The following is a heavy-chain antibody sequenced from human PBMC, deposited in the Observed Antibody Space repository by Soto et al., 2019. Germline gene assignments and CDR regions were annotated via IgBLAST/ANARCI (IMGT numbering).Heavy chain of an antibody. V-gene: IGHV4-59*08. CDR1: GASITPYY. CDR3: ARHKLLGSAYYFDY. J-gene: IGHJ4*02. CDR2: IYNIGST. Sequence: PSETLSLTCSVSGASITPYYWSWIRQPPGKGLEWIGYIYNIGSTNYNPSLKSRVSISVDTSKSQFSLKLDSVTAADTAVYYCARHKLLGSAYYFDYWGQGTLVTVSS. D-gene: IGHD3-3*02.